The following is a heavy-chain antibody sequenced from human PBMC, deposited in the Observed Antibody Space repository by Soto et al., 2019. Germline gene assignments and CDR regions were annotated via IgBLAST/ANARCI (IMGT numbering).Heavy chain of an antibody. CDR2: IYHSGST. Sequence: PSETLDLTCAVSGGSLSRSGFSWSCVRQPPGKGLERIGYIYHSGSTYYIPSLKSRVTISVDRSKNQFSLKLSSVTAADTAVYYCAGGARVRFDYWGQGTLVTXSS. CDR3: AGGARVRFDY. J-gene: IGHJ4*02. D-gene: IGHD3-10*02. CDR1: GGSLSRSGFS. V-gene: IGHV4-30-2*01.